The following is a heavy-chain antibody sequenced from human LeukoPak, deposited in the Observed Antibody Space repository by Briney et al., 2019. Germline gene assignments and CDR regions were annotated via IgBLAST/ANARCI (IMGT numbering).Heavy chain of an antibody. CDR2: ISGSGGST. CDR3: AKDQKSIAATGYDY. CDR1: GFTFGNYA. Sequence: AGGSLRLSCAASGFTFGNYAMSWVRQGPGKGLEWVSTISGSGGSTYYADSVKGRFTISRDNSKNTLFLKMNSLRADDTAVYFCAKDQKSIAATGYDYWGQGTLVTVSS. V-gene: IGHV3-23*01. J-gene: IGHJ4*02. D-gene: IGHD6-13*01.